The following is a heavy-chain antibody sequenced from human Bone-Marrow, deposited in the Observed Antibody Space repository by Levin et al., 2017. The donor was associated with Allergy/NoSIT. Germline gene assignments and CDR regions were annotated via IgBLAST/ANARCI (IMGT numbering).Heavy chain of an antibody. CDR3: ARGTPQYYYGSGSYSL. V-gene: IGHV4-34*01. J-gene: IGHJ4*02. CDR1: GGSFSGYY. D-gene: IGHD3-10*01. Sequence: SETLSLTCAVYGGSFSGYYWSWIRQPPGKGLEWIGEINHSGSTNYNPSLKSRVTISVDTSKNQFSLKLSSVTAADTAVYYCARGTPQYYYGSGSYSLWGQGTLVTVSS. CDR2: INHSGST.